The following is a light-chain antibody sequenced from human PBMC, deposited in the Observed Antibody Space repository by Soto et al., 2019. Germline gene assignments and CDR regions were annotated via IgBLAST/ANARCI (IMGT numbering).Light chain of an antibody. CDR1: ISNIGAGYD. CDR3: QSYDNSLSGYV. CDR2: GSK. Sequence: QSVLTQPPSVSGAPGQRVTISCTGSISNIGAGYDVNWYQQLPGTAPKLLIYGSKNRPSGVPDRFSGSKSGTSASLAITGLQAEDEADYYRQSYDNSLSGYVFGTGTKLTVL. J-gene: IGLJ1*01. V-gene: IGLV1-40*01.